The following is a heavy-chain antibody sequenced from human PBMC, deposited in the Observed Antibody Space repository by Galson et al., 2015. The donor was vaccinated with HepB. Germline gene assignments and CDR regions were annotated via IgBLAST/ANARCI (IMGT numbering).Heavy chain of an antibody. CDR3: AREGVTRDYYDSSGYPYDY. Sequence: SLRLSCAASGFTVSSNYMSWVRQAPGKGLEWVSVIYSGGSTYYADSVKGRFTISRDDSKNTLYLQMNSLRAEDTAVYYCAREGVTRDYYDSSGYPYDYWGQGTLVTVSS. CDR1: GFTVSSNY. J-gene: IGHJ4*02. CDR2: IYSGGST. D-gene: IGHD3-22*01. V-gene: IGHV3-66*01.